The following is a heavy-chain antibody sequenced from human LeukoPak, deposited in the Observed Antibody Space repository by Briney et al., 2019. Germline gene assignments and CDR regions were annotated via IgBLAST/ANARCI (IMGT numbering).Heavy chain of an antibody. CDR2: INPNSGGT. Sequence: ASVKVSCKASGYTFTGYYMHWVRQAPGQGLEWMGWINPNSGGTNYAQKFQGRVTMTRDTSISTAYMELSRLRSDDTAVYYCAREEEATHAFDIWGQGTMVTVSS. CDR3: AREEEATHAFDI. V-gene: IGHV1-2*02. CDR1: GYTFTGYY. J-gene: IGHJ3*02.